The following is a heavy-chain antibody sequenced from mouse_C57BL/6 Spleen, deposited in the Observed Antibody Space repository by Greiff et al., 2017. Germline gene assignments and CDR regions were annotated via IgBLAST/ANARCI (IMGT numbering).Heavy chain of an antibody. CDR3: ARSGYGSYKDYYFDY. V-gene: IGHV1-80*01. CDR2: IYPGDGDT. J-gene: IGHJ2*01. D-gene: IGHD2-10*02. Sequence: QVTLKVCGAELVKPGASVKISCKASGYAFSSYWMNWVKQRPGKGLEWIGQIYPGDGDTNYNGKFKGKATLTADKSSSTAYMQLSSLTSEDSAVYFRARSGYGSYKDYYFDYWGEGTTLTVSS. CDR1: GYAFSSYW.